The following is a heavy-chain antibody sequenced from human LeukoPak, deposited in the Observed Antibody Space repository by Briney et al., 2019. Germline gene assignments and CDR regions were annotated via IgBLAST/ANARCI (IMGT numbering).Heavy chain of an antibody. J-gene: IGHJ6*04. CDR1: GFTFSGSA. Sequence: GGSLRLSCAASGFTFSGSALHWVRQASGKGLEWVGRIRGTANGYATAYAASVKGRFTISRDDSKNTAYLQMDSLKTEDTAVYYCTRDRWGGGYTSRGMDVWGKGTTVTISS. CDR2: IRGTANGYAT. D-gene: IGHD5-12*01. CDR3: TRDRWGGGYTSRGMDV. V-gene: IGHV3-73*01.